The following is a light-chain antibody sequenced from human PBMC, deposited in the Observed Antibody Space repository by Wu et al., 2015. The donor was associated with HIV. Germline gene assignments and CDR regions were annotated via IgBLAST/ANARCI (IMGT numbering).Light chain of an antibody. CDR2: GSS. CDR1: QTVNTKN. CDR3: QRYGSSSYT. V-gene: IGKV3-20*01. Sequence: PGERVTLSCRASQTVNTKNLAWYQQKIGQPPRLLIYGSSIRATGIPDRFSGSGSGTDFSLTISRLEPEDFAAYYCQRYGSSSYTFGQGTK. J-gene: IGKJ2*01.